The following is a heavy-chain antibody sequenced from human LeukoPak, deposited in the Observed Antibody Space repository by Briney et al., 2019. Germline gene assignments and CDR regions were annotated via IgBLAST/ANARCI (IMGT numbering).Heavy chain of an antibody. CDR1: GFTFSSYS. J-gene: IGHJ5*02. D-gene: IGHD2/OR15-2a*01. Sequence: GGTLRLSCAASGFTFSSYSLNWVRQAPGKGLEWVSSISGSSSYIYYADSVKGRFTISRHNAKNSLYLQMKSLRAEDTAVYYCARGKTSQNIVTRKTYNWFDPWGQGTLVTVSS. CDR3: ARGKTSQNIVTRKTYNWFDP. V-gene: IGHV3-21*01. CDR2: ISGSSSYI.